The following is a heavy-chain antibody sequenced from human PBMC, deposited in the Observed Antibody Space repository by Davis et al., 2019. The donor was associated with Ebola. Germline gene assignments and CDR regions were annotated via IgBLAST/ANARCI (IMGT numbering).Heavy chain of an antibody. D-gene: IGHD3-3*01. CDR2: IYPGDSDT. V-gene: IGHV5-51*01. CDR1: GYSFTRSW. J-gene: IGHJ4*02. Sequence: GESLKISCKGSGYSFTRSWIAWVRQMPGKGLEWMGIIYPGDSDTRYSPSFQGQVTISADKSISTAYLQWSSLKASDTAVYYCARDGDYDFWSGYFYWGQGTLVTVSS. CDR3: ARDGDYDFWSGYFY.